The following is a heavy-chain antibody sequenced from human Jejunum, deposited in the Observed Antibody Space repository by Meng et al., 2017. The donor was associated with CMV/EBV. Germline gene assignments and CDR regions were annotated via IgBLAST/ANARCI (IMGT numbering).Heavy chain of an antibody. D-gene: IGHD1-26*01. Sequence: AHLQWPGPGLVKPSVSLALTCIVSGGSISKHQWSWIRQSAGKGLEWIGRFYSSDTYNYHPSLNSRLTMSLDTSKNQFSLNLSSVTAADTAIYYCARGPGASTREGFDYWGLGTLVTVSS. V-gene: IGHV4-4*07. J-gene: IGHJ4*02. CDR1: GGSISKHQ. CDR3: ARGPGASTREGFDY. CDR2: FYSSDTY.